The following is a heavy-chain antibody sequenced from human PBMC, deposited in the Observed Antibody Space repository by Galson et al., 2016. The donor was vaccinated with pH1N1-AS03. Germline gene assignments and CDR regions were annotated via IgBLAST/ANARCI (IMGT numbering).Heavy chain of an antibody. J-gene: IGHJ4*02. V-gene: IGHV3-15*01. CDR1: GFSFTNAW. D-gene: IGHD3-10*01. CDR2: IKSKTHGGTT. CDR3: STGPLWFDFFEF. Sequence: SLRLSCAASGFSFTNAWMNWVRQVPGKGLEWVGRIKSKTHGGTTVYAAPVKGRFTISRDDSKNMVYLQMNSLKTEDTAVYYCSTGPLWFDFFEFWGPGTLVTVSS.